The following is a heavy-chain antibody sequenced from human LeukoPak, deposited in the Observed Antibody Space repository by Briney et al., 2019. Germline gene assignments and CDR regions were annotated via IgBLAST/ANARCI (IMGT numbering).Heavy chain of an antibody. V-gene: IGHV1-2*02. J-gene: IGHJ6*04. D-gene: IGHD2-2*01. CDR2: INPNSGGT. CDR3: AKARGLYCSSTSCYDCDV. CDR1: GYTFTAYY. Sequence: ASVKVSCKASGYTFTAYYIHWVRQAPGQGLEWIGWINPNSGGTNYAQKFQGRVTLTGDTSITTAYMELSRLRSDDTAVYYCAKARGLYCSSTSCYDCDVWGKGTTVTVSS.